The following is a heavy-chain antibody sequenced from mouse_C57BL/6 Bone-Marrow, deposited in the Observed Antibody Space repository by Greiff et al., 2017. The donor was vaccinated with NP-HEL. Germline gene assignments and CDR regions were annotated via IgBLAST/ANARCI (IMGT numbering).Heavy chain of an antibody. CDR1: GFTFSSYG. CDR2: ISSGGSYT. J-gene: IGHJ2*01. D-gene: IGHD1-1*01. CDR3: ASTVVAFDY. Sequence: EVMLVESGGDLVKPGGSLKLSCAASGFTFSSYGMSWVRQTPDKRLEWVATISSGGSYTYYPDSVKGRFTISRDNAKNTLYLQMSSLKSEDTAMYYCASTVVAFDYWGQGTTLPVSS. V-gene: IGHV5-6*01.